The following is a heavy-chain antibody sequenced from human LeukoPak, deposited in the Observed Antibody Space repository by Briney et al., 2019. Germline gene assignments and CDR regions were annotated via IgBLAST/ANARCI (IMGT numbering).Heavy chain of an antibody. CDR2: INPNSGGT. V-gene: IGHV1-2*02. D-gene: IGHD1-26*01. CDR1: GYTFTGYY. CDR3: ARTGVGLRYYYGMDV. J-gene: IGHJ6*02. Sequence: ASVKVSCKASGYTFTGYYMHWVRQAPGQGLEWMGWINPNSGGTNYAQKFQGRVTMTRDTSISTAYMELRSLRSDDTAVYYCARTGVGLRYYYGMDVWGQGTMVTVSS.